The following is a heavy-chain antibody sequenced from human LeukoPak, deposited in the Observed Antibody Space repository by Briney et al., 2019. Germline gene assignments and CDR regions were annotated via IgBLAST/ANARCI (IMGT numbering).Heavy chain of an antibody. D-gene: IGHD6-13*01. CDR3: ARVNFGGIALGSIDF. V-gene: IGHV3-30*04. CDR1: GFTFSTFA. Sequence: PGRSLRLSCAASGFTFSTFAMHWVRQAPGKGLEWLALISYDGSDEYYADSMRGRFTISRDNSKSTLYLRLTSLKAEDTAIYYCARVNFGGIALGSIDFWGQGTLVTVSS. CDR2: ISYDGSDE. J-gene: IGHJ4*02.